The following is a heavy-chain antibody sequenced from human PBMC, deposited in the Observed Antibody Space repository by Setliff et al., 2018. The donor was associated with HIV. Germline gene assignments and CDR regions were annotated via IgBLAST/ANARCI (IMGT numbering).Heavy chain of an antibody. Sequence: PSETLSLTCTVSGPSINIHYWSWIRQSPGKAFEWIGYIYSTGSTNYNPSLKSRVTISVDTSKNQFSLKLSSVTAADTAVYYCGSIMVGGAMSYSYYYMDVWGKGTTVTVSS. D-gene: IGHD3-16*01. CDR2: IYSTGST. CDR3: GSIMVGGAMSYSYYYMDV. CDR1: GPSINIHY. V-gene: IGHV4-59*11. J-gene: IGHJ6*03.